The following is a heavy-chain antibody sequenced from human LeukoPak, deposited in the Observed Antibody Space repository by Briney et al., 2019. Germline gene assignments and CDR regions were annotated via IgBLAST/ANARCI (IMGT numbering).Heavy chain of an antibody. CDR2: MNPNSGNT. D-gene: IGHD6-13*01. CDR1: GYTFTSYD. J-gene: IGHJ6*03. V-gene: IGHV1-8*03. CDR3: ARATQQLLDYYYMDV. Sequence: ASVKVSCKASGYTFTSYDINWVRQATGQGLEWMGRMNPNSGNTGYAQKFQGRVTITRNTSISTAYMELSSLRSEDTAVYYCARATQQLLDYYYMDVWGKGTTVTVSS.